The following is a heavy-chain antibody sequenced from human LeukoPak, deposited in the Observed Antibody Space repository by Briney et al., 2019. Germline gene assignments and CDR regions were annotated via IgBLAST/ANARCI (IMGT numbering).Heavy chain of an antibody. D-gene: IGHD3-3*01. Sequence: GGFLRLSCAASGFTFSSYSMNWVRQAPGKGLEWVSSISSSSSYIYYADSVKGRFTISRDNAKNSLYLQMNSLRAEDTAVYYCARDSVRFLEWLFPYYYMDVWGKGTTVTVSS. J-gene: IGHJ6*03. V-gene: IGHV3-21*01. CDR3: ARDSVRFLEWLFPYYYMDV. CDR1: GFTFSSYS. CDR2: ISSSSSYI.